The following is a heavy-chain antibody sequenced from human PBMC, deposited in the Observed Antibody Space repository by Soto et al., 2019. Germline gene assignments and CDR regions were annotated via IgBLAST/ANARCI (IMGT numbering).Heavy chain of an antibody. V-gene: IGHV1-69*02. D-gene: IGHD3-22*01. Sequence: QVQLVQSGAEVKKPGSSVKVSCKASGGTFSSYTISWVRQAPGQGLEWMGRIIPILGIANYAQKFQGRVTLTADKSTRTAYRELSSLRSENTAVYSCAVTYYYDSRGYYYFDYWGQGTLVTVSS. CDR1: GGTFSSYT. CDR2: IIPILGIA. J-gene: IGHJ4*02. CDR3: AVTYYYDSRGYYYFDY.